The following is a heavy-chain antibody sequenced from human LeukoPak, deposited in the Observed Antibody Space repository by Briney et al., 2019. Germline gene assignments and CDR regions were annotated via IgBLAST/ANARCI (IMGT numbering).Heavy chain of an antibody. CDR1: GFTFSSYA. CDR2: ISGSGGST. CDR3: AKAGRYWDFDY. V-gene: IGHV3-23*01. J-gene: IGHJ4*02. Sequence: GGSLRLSCAASGFTFSSYAMNWVRQAPGKGLEWVSGISGSGGSTYYADSVKGRFTISRDNSKNTLYLQMNSLRAEDTAVYYCAKAGRYWDFDYWGQGTLVTVSS. D-gene: IGHD1-26*01.